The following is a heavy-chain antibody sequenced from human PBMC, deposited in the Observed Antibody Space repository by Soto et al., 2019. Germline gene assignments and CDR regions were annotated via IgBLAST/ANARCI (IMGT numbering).Heavy chain of an antibody. J-gene: IGHJ4*02. CDR3: ARTTAVPNTLRSRYFFDY. CDR2: VYYSGTT. D-gene: IGHD4-17*01. CDR1: GGSVSNKTYY. Sequence: SETLSLTCSVSGGSVSNKTYYWSRIRQPPGKRLEWIGYVYYSGTTNYNPSLKSRVTISVDLSKNQFSLRLSSVTTADTALYYCARTTAVPNTLRSRYFFDYWGQGTLVTVSS. V-gene: IGHV4-61*01.